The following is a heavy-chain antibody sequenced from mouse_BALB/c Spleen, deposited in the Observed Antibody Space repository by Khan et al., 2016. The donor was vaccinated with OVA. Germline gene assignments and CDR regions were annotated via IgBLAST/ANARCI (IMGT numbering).Heavy chain of an antibody. V-gene: IGHV1-4*01. CDR2: IIPSSNYT. Sequence: VQLQESGAELARPGASVKMSCKASGYTFTTYTIHWVKQRPGQGLEWIGYIIPSSNYTTYNQKFKGKATLTADKSSSTAYMQLSSLTSDDSAVXYCAKEGAYYRSDGWFAYWGQGTLVTVAA. CDR1: GYTFTTYT. D-gene: IGHD2-14*01. J-gene: IGHJ3*01. CDR3: AKEGAYYRSDGWFAY.